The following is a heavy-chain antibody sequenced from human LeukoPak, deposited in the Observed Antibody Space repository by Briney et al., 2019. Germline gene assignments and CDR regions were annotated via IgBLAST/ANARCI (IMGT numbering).Heavy chain of an antibody. CDR3: ARDHGDYAGFDY. CDR1: GYTFTGYY. CDR2: INTNSGGT. Sequence: ASVKVSYKASGYTFTGYYMHWVRRAPGQGLEWKGWINTNSGGTNYAQKFQGWVTMTRDTSISTAYMELSRLRSDDTAVYYCARDHGDYAGFDYWGQGTLVTVSS. D-gene: IGHD4-17*01. V-gene: IGHV1-2*04. J-gene: IGHJ4*02.